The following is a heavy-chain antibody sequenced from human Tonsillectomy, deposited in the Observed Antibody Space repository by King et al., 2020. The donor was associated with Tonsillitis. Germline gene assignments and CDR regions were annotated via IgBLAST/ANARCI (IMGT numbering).Heavy chain of an antibody. CDR3: VPYYDILTGFYPSWFDP. D-gene: IGHD3-9*01. J-gene: IGHJ5*02. CDR2: ISSSSSYI. V-gene: IGHV3-21*01. Sequence: VQLVESGGGLVKPGGSLRLSCAASGFTFSSYSMNWVRQAPGKGLEWVSSISSSSSYIYYADSVRGRFTISRDNSKNSLFLQMNSLRAEDTAVYYCVPYYDILTGFYPSWFDPWGQETLVTVSS. CDR1: GFTFSSYS.